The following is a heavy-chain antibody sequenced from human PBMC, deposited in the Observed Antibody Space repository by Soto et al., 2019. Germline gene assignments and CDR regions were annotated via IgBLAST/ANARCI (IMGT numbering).Heavy chain of an antibody. J-gene: IGHJ4*02. V-gene: IGHV3-23*01. D-gene: IGHD1-7*01. CDR3: AKNQERELPRVIDF. CDR1: GFTFSIYA. Sequence: LRLSCAASGFTFSIYAMTWVRQSPGKGLEWVSSMSRTGDNTYYADSVKGRFTISRDRSKNTLYLQMSSLRAEDTALYYCAKNQERELPRVIDFWGQGTLVTVSS. CDR2: MSRTGDNT.